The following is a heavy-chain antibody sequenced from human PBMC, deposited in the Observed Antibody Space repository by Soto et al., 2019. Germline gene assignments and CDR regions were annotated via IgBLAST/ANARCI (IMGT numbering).Heavy chain of an antibody. J-gene: IGHJ3*01. V-gene: IGHV1-69*01. CDR3: ARDLGPAALSDAFDV. D-gene: IGHD2-2*01. CDR2: NIPIFGTA. CDR1: GGTFISYG. Sequence: QVQLVQSGAEVKKPGSSLKVSCKASGGTFISYGINWVRQAPGQGLEWMGGNIPIFGTAKYAQKFQGRVTITADEATSTAYLELSRLRSEDTAVYYCARDLGPAALSDAFDVWGQGTMVTVSS.